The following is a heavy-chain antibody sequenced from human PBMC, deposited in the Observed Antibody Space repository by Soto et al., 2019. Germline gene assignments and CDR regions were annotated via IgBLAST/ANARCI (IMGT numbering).Heavy chain of an antibody. D-gene: IGHD6-19*01. CDR2: ISYDGSNK. CDR1: GFTFSSYA. Sequence: PGGSLRLSCAASGFTFSSYAMHWVRQAPGKGLEWVAVISYDGSNKYYADSVKGRFTIPRDNSKNTLYLQMNSLRAEDTAVYYCARDHDAPEQWLGLSFFFDYWGQGTLVTVSS. V-gene: IGHV3-30-3*01. J-gene: IGHJ4*02. CDR3: ARDHDAPEQWLGLSFFFDY.